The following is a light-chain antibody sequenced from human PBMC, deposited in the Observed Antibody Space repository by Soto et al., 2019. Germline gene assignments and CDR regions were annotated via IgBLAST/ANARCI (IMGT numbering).Light chain of an antibody. J-gene: IGKJ4*01. V-gene: IGKV3-20*01. CDR2: GAS. Sequence: VVLTQSPDTLSLSPGERATLSCRASQSVSSNYLAWYQQKPGQAPRLLIYGASSRATGISDRFSGSGSGTDFTLTIYRLEPGDSAVYYCQQYGSSATFGGGTKVEI. CDR1: QSVSSNY. CDR3: QQYGSSAT.